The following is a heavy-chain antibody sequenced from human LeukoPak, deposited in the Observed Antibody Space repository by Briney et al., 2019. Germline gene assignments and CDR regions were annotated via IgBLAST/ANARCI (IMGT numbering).Heavy chain of an antibody. J-gene: IGHJ5*02. CDR2: INRSGST. CDR1: GGSFSGYY. Sequence: PSETLSLTCAIYGGSFSGYYWSWIRQPPGKGLEWIGEINRSGSTNYNPSLKSRVTISVDTSKNQFSLKVRSVTAADTAVYYCASVTITAAGRHRFDPGGQGTLVTVSS. D-gene: IGHD6-13*01. CDR3: ASVTITAAGRHRFDP. V-gene: IGHV4-34*01.